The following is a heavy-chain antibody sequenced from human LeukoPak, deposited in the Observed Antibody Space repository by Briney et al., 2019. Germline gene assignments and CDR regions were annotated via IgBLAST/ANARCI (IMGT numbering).Heavy chain of an antibody. D-gene: IGHD3-16*01. CDR1: GFTFSSYA. CDR3: ATCKGGRSRENDY. CDR2: ISGSGGST. Sequence: PGGSLRLSCAASGFTFSSYAMSWVRQAPGRGLEWVSAISGSGGSTYYADSVKGRFTISRDNSKNTLYLQMNSLRAEDTAVYYCATCKGGRSRENDYWGQGTLVTASS. V-gene: IGHV3-23*01. J-gene: IGHJ4*02.